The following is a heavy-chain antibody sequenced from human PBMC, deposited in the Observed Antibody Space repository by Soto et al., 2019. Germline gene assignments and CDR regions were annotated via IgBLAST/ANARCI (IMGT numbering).Heavy chain of an antibody. CDR2: INPSGGIT. V-gene: IGHV1-46*01. D-gene: IGHD5-18*01. J-gene: IGHJ4*02. CDR1: GYTFTSYH. Sequence: ASVKVSCKTSGYTFTSYHLHWVRQAPGEGLEWMGSINPSGGITRYAQKFESRVTMTTDTSTSTVYMELSSLRSEDTAVYYCAREYSSPGHFDYWGQGTLVTVSS. CDR3: AREYSSPGHFDY.